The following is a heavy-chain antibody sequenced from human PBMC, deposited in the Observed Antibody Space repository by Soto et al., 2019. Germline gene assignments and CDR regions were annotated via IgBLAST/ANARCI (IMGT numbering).Heavy chain of an antibody. CDR1: GFTFSSYG. CDR2: IWYDGSNK. V-gene: IGHV3-33*01. CDR3: ARDLSSSILVVVIIRYGIDD. Sequence: PGGSLRLSCAASGFTFSSYGMPWVRQAPGKGLEWVAVIWYDGSNKYYADSVKVRFTISRDNSKNTLYLQMNSLRAEDTAVDYCARDLSSSILVVVIIRYGIDDWGQGTTVTVSS. J-gene: IGHJ6*02. D-gene: IGHD3-3*01.